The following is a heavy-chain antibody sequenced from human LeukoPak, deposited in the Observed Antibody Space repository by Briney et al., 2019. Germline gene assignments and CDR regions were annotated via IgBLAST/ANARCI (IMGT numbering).Heavy chain of an antibody. CDR3: ARDREGYYDSSGYPLDY. V-gene: IGHV3-11*04. CDR2: ISSSGSTI. J-gene: IGHJ4*02. CDR1: GFTFSDYY. Sequence: PGGSLRLSCAASGFTFSDYYMSWIRQAPGKGLEWVSYISSSGSTIYYADSVKGRFTISRDNAKNSLYLQMNRLRAEDTAVYYCARDREGYYDSSGYPLDYWGQGTLVTVSS. D-gene: IGHD3-22*01.